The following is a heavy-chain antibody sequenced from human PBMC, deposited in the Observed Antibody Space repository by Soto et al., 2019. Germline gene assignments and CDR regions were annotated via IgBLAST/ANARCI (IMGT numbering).Heavy chain of an antibody. Sequence: PSETLSLTCVVYGYSINSGYYWDWIRQPPGKGLEWIGNIYHSGTTYYNPSLKSRVTLSVDTSKNQFSLSLSSVTDAYRAGYYFARRGGTPIPWGADRMDVWGQGTKVTVSS. CDR3: ARRGGTPIPWGADRMDV. D-gene: IGHD3-16*01. CDR1: GYSINSGYY. CDR2: IYHSGTT. J-gene: IGHJ6*02. V-gene: IGHV4-38-2*01.